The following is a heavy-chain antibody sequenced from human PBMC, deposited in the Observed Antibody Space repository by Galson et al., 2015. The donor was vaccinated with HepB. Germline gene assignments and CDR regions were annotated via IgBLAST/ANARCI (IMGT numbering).Heavy chain of an antibody. J-gene: IGHJ6*03. CDR3: ARDRAVAGWEGYYYYYMDV. CDR1: GFTVSSNY. D-gene: IGHD6-19*01. Sequence: SLRLSCAASGFTVSSNYMSWVRQAPGKGLEWVSVIYSGGSTYYADSVKGRFTISRDNSKNTLYLQMSSLRAEDTAVYYCARDRAVAGWEGYYYYYMDVWGKGTTVTVSS. CDR2: IYSGGST. V-gene: IGHV3-66*01.